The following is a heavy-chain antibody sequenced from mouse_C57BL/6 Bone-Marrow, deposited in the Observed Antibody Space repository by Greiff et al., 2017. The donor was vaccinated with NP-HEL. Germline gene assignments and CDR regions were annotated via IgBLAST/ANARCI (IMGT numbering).Heavy chain of an antibody. CDR3: ARGYYYGSSYEVDY. CDR1: GFTFSSYA. D-gene: IGHD1-1*01. Sequence: DVMLVESGGGLVKPGGSLKLSCAASGFTFSSYAMSWVRQTPEKRLEWVATISDGGSYTYYPDNVKGRFTISRDNAKNNLYLQMSHLKSEDTAMYYCARGYYYGSSYEVDYWGQGTSVTVSS. J-gene: IGHJ4*01. V-gene: IGHV5-4*03. CDR2: ISDGGSYT.